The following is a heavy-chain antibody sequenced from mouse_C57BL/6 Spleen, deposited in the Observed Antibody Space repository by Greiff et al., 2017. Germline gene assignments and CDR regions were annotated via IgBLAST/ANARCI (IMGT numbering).Heavy chain of an antibody. CDR1: GYTFTSYW. CDR3: ARLRGEYGYDGGFAY. V-gene: IGHV1-53*01. D-gene: IGHD2-2*01. CDR2: INPSNGGT. Sequence: QVQLQQPGTELVKPGAPVKLSCKASGYTFTSYWMHWVKQRPGQGLEWIGNINPSNGGTNYNEKFKSKATLTVDKSSSTAYMQLSSLTSEDSAVYYCARLRGEYGYDGGFAYWGQGTLVTVSA. J-gene: IGHJ3*01.